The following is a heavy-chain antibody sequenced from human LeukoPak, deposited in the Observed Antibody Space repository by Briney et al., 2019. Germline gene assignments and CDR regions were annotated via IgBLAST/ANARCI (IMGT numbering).Heavy chain of an antibody. D-gene: IGHD3-16*01. V-gene: IGHV1-69*05. CDR1: GGTFSSYA. Sequence: SVKVSCKASGGTFSSYAISWVRQAPGQGLEWMGRIIPIFGTANYAQKFQGRVTITTDESTSTAYMELSSLRSEDTAVYYCARGPPLDYDYVWGSYSSGAFDIWGQGTMVTVSS. CDR3: ARGPPLDYDYVWGSYSSGAFDI. J-gene: IGHJ3*02. CDR2: IIPIFGTA.